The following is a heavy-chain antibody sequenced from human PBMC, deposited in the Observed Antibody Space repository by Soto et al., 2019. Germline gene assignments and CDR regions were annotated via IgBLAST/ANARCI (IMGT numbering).Heavy chain of an antibody. D-gene: IGHD3-22*01. J-gene: IGHJ4*02. Sequence: PSETLSLTCAVSGGSISSGGYSWSWIRQPPGKGLERIGYIYHSGSTYYNPSLKSRVNISVDRSKNQFSLKLSSVTAADTAVYYCARGGVDYYDSSGYYFSPYYFDYWGQGTLVTVSS. CDR1: GGSISSGGYS. V-gene: IGHV4-30-2*01. CDR2: IYHSGST. CDR3: ARGGVDYYDSSGYYFSPYYFDY.